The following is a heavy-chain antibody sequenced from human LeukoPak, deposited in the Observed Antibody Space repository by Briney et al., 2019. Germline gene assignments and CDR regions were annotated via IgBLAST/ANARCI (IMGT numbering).Heavy chain of an antibody. Sequence: GGSLRLSCAASGFTFYDYAMHWVRQAPGKGLEWVSGISWNSGSIAYADSVKGRFTISRDNAKNSLYLQMNSLRAEDTALYYCAKDSSGWSFNWFDPWGQGTLVTVPS. V-gene: IGHV3-9*01. CDR1: GFTFYDYA. CDR2: ISWNSGSI. CDR3: AKDSSGWSFNWFDP. J-gene: IGHJ5*02. D-gene: IGHD6-19*01.